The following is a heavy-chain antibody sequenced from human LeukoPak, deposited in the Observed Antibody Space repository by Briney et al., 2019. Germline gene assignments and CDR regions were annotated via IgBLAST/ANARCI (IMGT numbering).Heavy chain of an antibody. J-gene: IGHJ4*02. V-gene: IGHV3-74*01. CDR2: ISPDGSTT. CDR1: GFSISSYW. Sequence: GSLRLSCAASGFSISSYWMHRVRQVPGKGLVWVSRISPDGSTTGYADSVKGRFTASRDNARNTLYLQINSLRAEDSAVYYCTRDRTTITLFELWGQGTLVTVSS. CDR3: TRDRTTITLFEL. D-gene: IGHD4-11*01.